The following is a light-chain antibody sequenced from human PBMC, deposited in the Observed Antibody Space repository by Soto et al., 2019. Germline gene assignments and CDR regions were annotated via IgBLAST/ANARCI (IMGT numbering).Light chain of an antibody. CDR3: SSYTTSSSHV. Sequence: QAVLAQPASVSGSPGQSITISCTGTSSDVGGYIYVSWYQQHPGKAPKLMIYDVTSRPSGVSYRFSGSKSGNTASLTISGLQAEDEADYYCSSYTTSSSHVFGTGTKVTVL. V-gene: IGLV2-14*01. CDR2: DVT. CDR1: SSDVGGYIY. J-gene: IGLJ1*01.